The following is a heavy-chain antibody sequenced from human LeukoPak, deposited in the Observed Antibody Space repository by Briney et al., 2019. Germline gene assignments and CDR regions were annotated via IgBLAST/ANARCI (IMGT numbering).Heavy chain of an antibody. CDR2: IYNDGGT. CDR3: ANEYYYGSGGMDY. V-gene: IGHV3-53*05. CDR1: GFTVSSNY. J-gene: IGHJ4*02. Sequence: GGSLRLSCAASGFTVSSNYMSWVRQGPGKGLEWVALIYNDGGTHYADSVKGRFTISRDNSKNTLYLQMNSLRAEDTAVYYCANEYYYGSGGMDYWGQGTLVTVSS. D-gene: IGHD3-10*01.